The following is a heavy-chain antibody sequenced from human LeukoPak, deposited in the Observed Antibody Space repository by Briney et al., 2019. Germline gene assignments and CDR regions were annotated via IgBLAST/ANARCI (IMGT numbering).Heavy chain of an antibody. Sequence: PSETLSLTCTVSGGSVSSGSYYWSWIRQPPGKGLEWIGFIHNSGSTKYNPSLMSRVTISVDTSKNQFSLKLSSVTAAETAVYYCARDPRGGTYGFDYWGQGTLVTVSS. CDR1: GGSVSSGSYY. D-gene: IGHD1-26*01. CDR3: ARDPRGGTYGFDY. CDR2: IHNSGST. V-gene: IGHV4-61*01. J-gene: IGHJ4*02.